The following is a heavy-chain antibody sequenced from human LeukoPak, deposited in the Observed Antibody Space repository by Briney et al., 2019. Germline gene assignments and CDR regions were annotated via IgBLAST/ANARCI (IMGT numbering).Heavy chain of an antibody. CDR2: IYYSGST. J-gene: IGHJ4*02. V-gene: IGHV4-59*01. D-gene: IGHD6-13*01. Sequence: SETLSLTCTVSGGSISRYYWSWIRQPPGKGLEWIGYIYYSGSTNYNPSLKSRVTISVDTSKNQFSLKLSSVTAADTAVYYCARIREYSSSWGDYYFDYWGQGTLVTVSS. CDR1: GGSISRYY. CDR3: ARIREYSSSWGDYYFDY.